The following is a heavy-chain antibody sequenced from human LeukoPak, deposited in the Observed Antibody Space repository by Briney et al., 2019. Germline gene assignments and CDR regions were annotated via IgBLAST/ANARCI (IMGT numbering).Heavy chain of an antibody. CDR2: ISGSGGST. V-gene: IGHV3-23*01. J-gene: IGHJ4*02. D-gene: IGHD3-9*01. CDR3: AKGRPRKSTSPILTGYYYYFDY. Sequence: GGSLRLSCAASGFTFSSYAMSWVRQAPGKGLEWVSAISGSGGSTYYADSVKGRFTISRDNSKNTLYLQMNSLRAEDTAVYYCAKGRPRKSTSPILTGYYYYFDYWGQGTLVTVSS. CDR1: GFTFSSYA.